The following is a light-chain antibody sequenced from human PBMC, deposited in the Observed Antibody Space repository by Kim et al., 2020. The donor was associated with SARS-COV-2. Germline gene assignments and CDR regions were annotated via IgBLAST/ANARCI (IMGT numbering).Light chain of an antibody. J-gene: IGKJ1*01. CDR1: QSVSRN. Sequence: DIQMTQSPSSLSASMGDRVTITCRASQSVSRNLNWYQHKPGKAPNLLIYAASSLQSGVPSRFSGSGSGTDFTLTISSLQPEDFATYFCHQTYSTPQTFGQGTKVDIK. V-gene: IGKV1-39*01. CDR3: HQTYSTPQT. CDR2: AAS.